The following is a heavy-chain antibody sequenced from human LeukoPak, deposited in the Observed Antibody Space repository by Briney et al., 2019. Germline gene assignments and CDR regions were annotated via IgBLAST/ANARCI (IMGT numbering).Heavy chain of an antibody. J-gene: IGHJ4*02. D-gene: IGHD6-13*01. CDR2: ISSNGGST. V-gene: IGHV3-64*04. CDR1: GFTFSSYS. CDR3: AKSEAAAGPRPLPRGYTLFDY. Sequence: GGSLRLSCAASGFTFSSYSMHWVRQAPGKGLEYVSGISSNGGSTWYAGSVKGRFTISRDNSKNTLYLQMNSLRAEDTAVYYCAKSEAAAGPRPLPRGYTLFDYWGQGTLVTVSS.